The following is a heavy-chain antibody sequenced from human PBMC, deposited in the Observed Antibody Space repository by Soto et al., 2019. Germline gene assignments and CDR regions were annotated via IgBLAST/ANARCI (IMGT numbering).Heavy chain of an antibody. CDR3: AKGEWKQRLAI. CDR1: GFTFSSYG. Sequence: QVQLVESGGGVVQPGRSLRLSCAASGFTFSSYGMHWVRQAPGKGLEWVAVISYDGSNKYYADSVKGRFTISRDNSENPLYLRMSSLRAEDTAGCSCAKGEWKQRLAIWGQGTRVTVSS. J-gene: IGHJ3*02. D-gene: IGHD6-25*01. V-gene: IGHV3-30*18. CDR2: ISYDGSNK.